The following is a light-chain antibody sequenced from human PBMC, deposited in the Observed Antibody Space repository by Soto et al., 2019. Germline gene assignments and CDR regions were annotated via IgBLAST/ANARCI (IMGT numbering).Light chain of an antibody. Sequence: QSVLTQPPSVSGGPGQRVTISCTGSSSNIGAGYDVHWYQQLPGTAPKLLIYGNSNRPSGVPDRFSGSKSGTSASLAITGLQAEDEADYYCQSYDSSLSGSLFGGGTKLTVL. CDR2: GNS. J-gene: IGLJ2*01. V-gene: IGLV1-40*01. CDR3: QSYDSSLSGSL. CDR1: SSNIGAGYD.